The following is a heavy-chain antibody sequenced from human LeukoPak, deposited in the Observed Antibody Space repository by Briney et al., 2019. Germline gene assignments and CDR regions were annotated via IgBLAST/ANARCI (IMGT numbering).Heavy chain of an antibody. CDR1: GYTFTSYG. J-gene: IGHJ6*03. CDR2: ISGYNGNT. V-gene: IGHV1-8*02. D-gene: IGHD3-22*01. CDR3: ARDSSGPYYYYMDV. Sequence: ASVKVSCKASGYTFTSYGISWVRQAPGQGLEWMGWISGYNGNTGYAQKFQGRVTMTRNTSISTAYMELSSLRSEDTAVYYCARDSSGPYYYYMDVWGKGTTVTISS.